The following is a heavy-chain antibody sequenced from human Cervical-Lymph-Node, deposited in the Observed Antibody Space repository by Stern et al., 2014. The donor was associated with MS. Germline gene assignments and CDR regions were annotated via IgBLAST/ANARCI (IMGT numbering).Heavy chain of an antibody. V-gene: IGHV3-30-3*01. Sequence: VQLVESGGGVVQPGRSLTLSCVVSGFTFSTYAMHWVRQAPGKGLEGVAFVSYDGTKSNSTDSVKARFTVSRDNSKNTLYLHMNSLRDEDTAVYFCARGGRGSGLEYWGQGALVSVSS. CDR1: GFTFSTYA. CDR3: ARGGRGSGLEY. J-gene: IGHJ4*02. CDR2: VSYDGTKS. D-gene: IGHD6-19*01.